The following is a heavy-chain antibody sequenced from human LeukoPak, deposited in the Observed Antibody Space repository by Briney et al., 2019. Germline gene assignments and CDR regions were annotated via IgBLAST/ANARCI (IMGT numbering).Heavy chain of an antibody. J-gene: IGHJ4*02. Sequence: GGSLRLSCAASGFTFSSYEMNWVRQAPGKGLEWVSYISSSGSTIYYADSVKGRFTISRDNAKNSLYLQMNSLGAEDTAVYYCARARQWLGILDYWGQGTLVTVSS. CDR1: GFTFSSYE. CDR2: ISSSGSTI. D-gene: IGHD6-19*01. V-gene: IGHV3-48*03. CDR3: ARARQWLGILDY.